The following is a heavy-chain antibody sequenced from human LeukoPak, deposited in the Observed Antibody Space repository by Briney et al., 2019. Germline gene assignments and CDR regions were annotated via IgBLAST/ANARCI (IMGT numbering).Heavy chain of an antibody. D-gene: IGHD2-2*02. CDR3: ARYQLLYVDWFAP. Sequence: SQTLSLTCTVSGGSISSGDYYWSWIRQPPGKGLEWIGYIYYSGSTYYNPSLKSRVTISVDTSKNQFSLKLSSVTAADTAVYYCARYQLLYVDWFAPWGQGPLVTVS. CDR1: GGSISSGDYY. V-gene: IGHV4-30-4*08. J-gene: IGHJ5*02. CDR2: IYYSGST.